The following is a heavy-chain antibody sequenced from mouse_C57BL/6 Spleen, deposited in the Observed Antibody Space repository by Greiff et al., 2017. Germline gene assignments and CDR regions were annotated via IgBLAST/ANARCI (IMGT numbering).Heavy chain of an antibody. Sequence: QVQLQQSGAELVRPGTSVKVSCKASGYAFTNYLIEWVKQRPGQGLEWIGVINPGSGGTNYNEKFKGKATLTADKSSSTAYMQLSSLTSEDSAVYFCARRDDSYAMDYWGQGTSVTVSS. D-gene: IGHD2-4*01. CDR2: INPGSGGT. V-gene: IGHV1-54*01. CDR1: GYAFTNYL. J-gene: IGHJ4*01. CDR3: ARRDDSYAMDY.